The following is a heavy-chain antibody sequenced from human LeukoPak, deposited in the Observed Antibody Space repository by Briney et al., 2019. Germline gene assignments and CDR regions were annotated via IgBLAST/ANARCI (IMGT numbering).Heavy chain of an antibody. V-gene: IGHV3-33*01. CDR3: ARDLSRSVVTPAGGAFDI. Sequence: GGSLRLSCAASGFTFSSYGMHWVRQAPGKGLEWVAVIWYDGSNKCYADSVKGRFTISRDNSKNTLYLQMNSLRAEDTAVYYCARDLSRSVVTPAGGAFDIWGQGTVVTVSS. J-gene: IGHJ3*02. CDR1: GFTFSSYG. CDR2: IWYDGSNK. D-gene: IGHD4-23*01.